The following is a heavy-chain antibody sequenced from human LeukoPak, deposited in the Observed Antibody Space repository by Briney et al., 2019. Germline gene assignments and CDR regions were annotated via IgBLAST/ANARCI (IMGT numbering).Heavy chain of an antibody. D-gene: IGHD6-13*01. CDR3: ARVWVWQQLARWFDP. CDR1: DDSITMYY. J-gene: IGHJ5*02. V-gene: IGHV4-4*07. CDR2: IYTSGSI. Sequence: ASETLSLTCSVSDDSITMYYWTWIRQPPGKGLEWIGRIYTSGSITYNPSLKSRVSMSVDTSKNQFSLKLSSVTAADTAVYYCARVWVWQQLARWFDPWGQGTLVTVSS.